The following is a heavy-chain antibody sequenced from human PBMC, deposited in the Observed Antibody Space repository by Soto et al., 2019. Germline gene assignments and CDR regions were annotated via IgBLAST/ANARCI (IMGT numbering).Heavy chain of an antibody. V-gene: IGHV4-4*02. CDR2: IYHSGST. CDR1: GGSISSSNW. CDR3: ARTRRDYYYGMDV. J-gene: IGHJ6*02. Sequence: PSETLSLTCAVSGGSISSSNWWSWVRQPPGKGLEWIGEIYHSGSTNYNPSLKSRVTISVDKSKNQFSLKLSSVTAADTAVYYCARTRRDYYYGMDVWGQGTTVTVSS.